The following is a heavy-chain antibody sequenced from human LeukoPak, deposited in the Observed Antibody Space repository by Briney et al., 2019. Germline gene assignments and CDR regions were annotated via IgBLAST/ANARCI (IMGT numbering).Heavy chain of an antibody. CDR2: IKQDGSEK. CDR1: GFTFSSYW. CDR3: AKSRRVGSSGRTDY. Sequence: PGGSLRLSCAASGFTFSSYWMSWVRQAPGKGLEWVANIKQDGSEKYYVDSVKGRFTISRDNAKNSLYLQMNSLRAEDTAVYYCAKSRRVGSSGRTDYWGQGTLVTVSS. V-gene: IGHV3-7*03. D-gene: IGHD3-22*01. J-gene: IGHJ4*02.